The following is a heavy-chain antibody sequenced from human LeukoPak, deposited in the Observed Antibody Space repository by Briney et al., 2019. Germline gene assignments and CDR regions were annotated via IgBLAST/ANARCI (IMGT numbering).Heavy chain of an antibody. D-gene: IGHD6-13*01. CDR3: ARRRIAAAGIWYFDY. Sequence: SETQSLTCAVYGGSFSGYYWSWIRQPPGKGLEWIGEINHSGSTNYNPSLKSRVTISVDTSKNQFSLKLSSVTAADTAVYYCARRRIAAAGIWYFDYWGQGTLVTVSS. J-gene: IGHJ4*02. V-gene: IGHV4-34*01. CDR1: GGSFSGYY. CDR2: INHSGST.